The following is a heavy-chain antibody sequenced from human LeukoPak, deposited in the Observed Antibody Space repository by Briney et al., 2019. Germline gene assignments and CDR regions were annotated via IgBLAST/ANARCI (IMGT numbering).Heavy chain of an antibody. CDR2: IRYDGSNK. V-gene: IGHV3-30*02. CDR3: ATDLVVAAPAPYDY. Sequence: GGSLRLSCAASGFTFSSYGMHWVRQAPGKGLEWVSFIRYDGSNKYYADSVKGRFTISRDNSNNTLYLQMNSLRVEDSALYYCATDLVVAAPAPYDYWGQGTLVTVSS. J-gene: IGHJ4*02. D-gene: IGHD2-2*01. CDR1: GFTFSSYG.